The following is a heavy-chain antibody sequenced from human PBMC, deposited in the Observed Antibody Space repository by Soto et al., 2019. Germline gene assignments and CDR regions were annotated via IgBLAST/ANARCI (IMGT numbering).Heavy chain of an antibody. Sequence: QVQMQESGPGLVKPSQTLYLTCSVSGGSISDSGSFYWNWIRQHPGKGLEWIGYIYYSGSTYYNRSLKSRATISLDTSKNQFSLKLTSVTAADTSIYYCARGEVVASTWFDPWGQGTLVTVSS. CDR3: ARGEVVASTWFDP. D-gene: IGHD2-15*01. J-gene: IGHJ5*02. CDR1: GGSISDSGSFY. V-gene: IGHV4-31*03. CDR2: IYYSGST.